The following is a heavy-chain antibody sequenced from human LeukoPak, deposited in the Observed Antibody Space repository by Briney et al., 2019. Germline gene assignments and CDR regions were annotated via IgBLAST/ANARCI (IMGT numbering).Heavy chain of an antibody. CDR2: ISSSSSYI. Sequence: GGSLRLSCAASGFTFSSYSMNWVRQAPGKGLEWVSSISSSSSYIYYADSVKGRFTISRDNAKNSLYLQMNSLRAEDMAVYYCARATSPKGFGEFDYWGQGTLVTVSS. CDR3: ARATSPKGFGEFDY. CDR1: GFTFSSYS. V-gene: IGHV3-21*01. D-gene: IGHD3-10*01. J-gene: IGHJ4*02.